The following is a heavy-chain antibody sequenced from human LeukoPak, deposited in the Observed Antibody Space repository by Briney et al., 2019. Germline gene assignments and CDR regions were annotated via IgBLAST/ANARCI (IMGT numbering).Heavy chain of an antibody. Sequence: ASVKVSCKASGYTFTSYGISWVRQAPGQGLEWVGWISAYNGNTNYAQKLQGRVTMTTDTSTSTAYMELRSLRSDDTAVYYCARVPAYYDFWSAYYTGFDYWGQGTLVAVSS. V-gene: IGHV1-18*01. J-gene: IGHJ4*02. D-gene: IGHD3-3*01. CDR1: GYTFTSYG. CDR3: ARVPAYYDFWSAYYTGFDY. CDR2: ISAYNGNT.